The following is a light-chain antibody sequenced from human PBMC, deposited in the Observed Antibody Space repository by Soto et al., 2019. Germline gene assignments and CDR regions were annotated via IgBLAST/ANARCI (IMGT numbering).Light chain of an antibody. V-gene: IGKV1-5*03. CDR3: QQYNGYWT. CDR1: QSISGS. Sequence: DIQMTQSPSTLSASVGDRVTITCRASQSISGSLAWYQQKPGKAPKLRIYEASNLKSGVPSRFSVSGSGKEYTLTISSLQPDDSASYYCQQYNGYWTFGQGTRVEIK. J-gene: IGKJ1*01. CDR2: EAS.